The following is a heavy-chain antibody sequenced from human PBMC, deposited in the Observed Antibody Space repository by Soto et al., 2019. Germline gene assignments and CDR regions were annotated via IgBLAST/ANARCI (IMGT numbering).Heavy chain of an antibody. J-gene: IGHJ6*03. V-gene: IGHV3-33*01. D-gene: IGHD2-2*01. CDR1: GFTFSSYG. CDR2: IWYDGSNK. Sequence: QVQLVESGGGVVQPGRSLRLSCAASGFTFSSYGMHWVRQAPGKGLEWVAVIWYDGSNKYYADSVKGRFTISRDNSKNTLYLQMNSLRAEDTAVYYCARDNQTPAGYYYYMDVWGNGTTVTVSS. CDR3: ARDNQTPAGYYYYMDV.